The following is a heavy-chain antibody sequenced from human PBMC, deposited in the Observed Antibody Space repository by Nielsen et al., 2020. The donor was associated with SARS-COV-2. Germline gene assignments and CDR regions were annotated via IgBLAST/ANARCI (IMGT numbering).Heavy chain of an antibody. D-gene: IGHD3-16*01. CDR3: AKFGRGGNYYYYYGMDV. Sequence: GGSLRLSCAASGFTFSSYAMSWVRQAPGKGLEWVSAISGSGGSTYYADSVKGRFTISRDNSKNTLYLQMNSLRAEDTAVYYCAKFGRGGNYYYYYGMDVWGQGTTVTVSS. J-gene: IGHJ6*02. V-gene: IGHV3-23*01. CDR2: ISGSGGST. CDR1: GFTFSSYA.